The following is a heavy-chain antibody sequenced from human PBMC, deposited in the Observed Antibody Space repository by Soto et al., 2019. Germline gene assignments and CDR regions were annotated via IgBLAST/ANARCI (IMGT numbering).Heavy chain of an antibody. CDR1: GFTFSSYW. D-gene: IGHD6-6*01. CDR2: INSDGSNT. J-gene: IGHJ6*02. V-gene: IGHV3-74*01. Sequence: PGGSLRLSCAASGFTFSSYWMHWVRQAPGKGLVWVSRINSDGSNTNYADSVKGRFTISRDNAKNTLYLQMNSLRTEDTAVYYCAREYNTSPCSYYYYGMDLWGQGTTVTVSS. CDR3: AREYNTSPCSYYYYGMDL.